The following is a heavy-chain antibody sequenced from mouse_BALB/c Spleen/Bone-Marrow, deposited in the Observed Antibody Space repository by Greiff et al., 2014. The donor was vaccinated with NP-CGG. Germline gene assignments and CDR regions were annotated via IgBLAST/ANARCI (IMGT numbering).Heavy chain of an antibody. V-gene: IGHV1-22*01. J-gene: IGHJ3*01. CDR2: IDPNIGGT. CDR1: GYTFTDYT. Sequence: VQLQQSGPELVKPGASVKISCKTSGYTFTDYTIHWVKQSPGKSLEWIGNIDPNIGGTTYNQKFKGKATLTLDKSSRTAYMELRSLTSEDSAVYYCARGRFAYWGQGTLVTVSA. CDR3: ARGRFAY.